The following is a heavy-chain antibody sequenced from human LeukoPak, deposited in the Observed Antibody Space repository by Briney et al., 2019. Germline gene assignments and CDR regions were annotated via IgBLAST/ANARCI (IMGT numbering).Heavy chain of an antibody. CDR2: INWNGGST. CDR3: ARERTSLLWFGELFLLDP. Sequence: RPGGSLRLSCAASGFTFDDYGMSWVRQAPGKGLEWVSGINWNGGSTGYADSVKGRFTISRDNAKNSLYLQMNSLRAEDTALYYCARERTSLLWFGELFLLDPWGQGTLVTASS. D-gene: IGHD3-10*01. CDR1: GFTFDDYG. V-gene: IGHV3-20*04. J-gene: IGHJ5*02.